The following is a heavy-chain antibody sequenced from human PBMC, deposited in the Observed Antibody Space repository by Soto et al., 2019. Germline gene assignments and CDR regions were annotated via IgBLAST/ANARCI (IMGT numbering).Heavy chain of an antibody. Sequence: PSENLSLTCTVSGGSVSSGSYYWSWIRQPPGKGLEWIGYIYYSGSTNYNPSLKSRVTISVDTSKKQLSLKLSSVTAADTAVYYCARDRDDFWSGPRRSRNYYYYYYSMAVRGQVTTITVSS. J-gene: IGHJ6*02. CDR2: IYYSGST. D-gene: IGHD3-3*01. CDR3: ARDRDDFWSGPRRSRNYYYYYYSMAV. CDR1: GGSVSSGSYY. V-gene: IGHV4-61*01.